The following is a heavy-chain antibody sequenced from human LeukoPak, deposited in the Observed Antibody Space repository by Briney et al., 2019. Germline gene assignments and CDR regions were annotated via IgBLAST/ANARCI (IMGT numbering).Heavy chain of an antibody. CDR3: ARDRRVPAAFDY. J-gene: IGHJ4*02. CDR1: GYTFTGYY. Sequence: ASVKVSCKASGYTFTGYYMHWVRQGPGQGLEWMGWISAYNGNTDYAQKLQGRVTMTTDTSTSTAYMELRSLRSDDTAVYYCARDRRVPAAFDYWGQGTLVTVSS. D-gene: IGHD2-2*01. CDR2: ISAYNGNT. V-gene: IGHV1-18*04.